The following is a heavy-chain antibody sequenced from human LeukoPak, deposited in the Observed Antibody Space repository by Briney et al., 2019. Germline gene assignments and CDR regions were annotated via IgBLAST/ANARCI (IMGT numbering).Heavy chain of an antibody. CDR2: ISGSNGNT. V-gene: IGHV3-23*01. D-gene: IGHD3-22*01. J-gene: IGHJ4*02. CDR1: GFTFSSYW. CDR3: AKRNYYDSRGYLYDS. Sequence: GGSLRLSCAASGFTFSSYWMSWVRQAPGKGLEWVSAISGSNGNTFYADSVKGRFTISRDNSKNTLYLQMSSLRAEDTAVYYCAKRNYYDSRGYLYDSWGQGTLVTVSS.